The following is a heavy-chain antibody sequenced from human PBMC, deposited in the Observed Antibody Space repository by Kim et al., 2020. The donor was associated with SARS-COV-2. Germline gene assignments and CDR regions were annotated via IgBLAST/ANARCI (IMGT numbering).Heavy chain of an antibody. J-gene: IGHJ4*02. CDR2: FDPEDGET. CDR3: ATDSSAPGGAAAGLDY. D-gene: IGHD6-13*01. CDR1: GYTLTELS. Sequence: ASVKVSCKVSGYTLTELSMHWVRQAPGKGLEWMGGFDPEDGETIYAQKFQGRVTMTEDTSTDTAYMELSSLRSEDTAVYYCATDSSAPGGAAAGLDYWGQGTLVTVSS. V-gene: IGHV1-24*01.